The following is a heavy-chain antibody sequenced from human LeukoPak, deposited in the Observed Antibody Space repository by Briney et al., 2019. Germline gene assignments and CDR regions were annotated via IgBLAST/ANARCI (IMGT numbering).Heavy chain of an antibody. CDR2: IIPIFGTA. CDR1: GGTFSSYA. V-gene: IGHV1-69*13. CDR3: ARDWAPMDYYDTPRGAFDI. D-gene: IGHD3-22*01. J-gene: IGHJ3*02. Sequence: GASVNVSCKASGGTFSSYAISWVRQAPGQGLEWMGGIIPIFGTANYAQKFQGRVTITADESTSTAYMELSSLRSEDTAVYYCARDWAPMDYYDTPRGAFDIWGQGTMVTVSS.